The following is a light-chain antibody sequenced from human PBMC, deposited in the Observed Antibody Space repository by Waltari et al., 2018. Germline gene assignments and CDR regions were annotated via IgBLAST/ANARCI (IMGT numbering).Light chain of an antibody. Sequence: DIQMTQSPSTLSASVGARVTISCRASQSVGTWLAWYQQKPGKAPKLLIYMASSLESGVPSRCSGSGSGTEFTLTISSLQPDDFATYSCQQYSSFSTFRQGTRL. CDR1: QSVGTW. V-gene: IGKV1-5*03. CDR3: QQYSSFST. CDR2: MAS. J-gene: IGKJ2*01.